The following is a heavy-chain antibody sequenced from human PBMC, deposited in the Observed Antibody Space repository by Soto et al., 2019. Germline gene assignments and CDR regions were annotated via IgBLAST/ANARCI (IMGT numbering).Heavy chain of an antibody. Sequence: EVQLVESGGGLVQPGGSLRLSCAGSGLAFSKYWIHWVRQAPGQGLAWVSRISRDGSSTTYADSVKGRFTIPRDFAKNTVYLQMNSLRADDTAVYYCARESSGYSSYFDFWGQGTLVTVSS. D-gene: IGHD5-12*01. CDR1: GLAFSKYW. V-gene: IGHV3-74*01. CDR2: ISRDGSST. J-gene: IGHJ4*02. CDR3: ARESSGYSSYFDF.